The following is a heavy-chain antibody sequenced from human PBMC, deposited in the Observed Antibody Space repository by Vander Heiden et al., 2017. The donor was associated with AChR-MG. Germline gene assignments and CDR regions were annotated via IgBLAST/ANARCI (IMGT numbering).Heavy chain of an antibody. Sequence: QVQLVESGGGVVQPGGSLRLSCAASGFMFTTYGMHWVRQAPGKGLEWVAVISYDGSNKFYGDSVKGRFTVSRDSSKSTLYLQMNSLRAEDTAVYYCAKDLGTTLFFYYGMDVWGPGTTVTVSS. D-gene: IGHD1-26*01. J-gene: IGHJ6*02. CDR1: GFMFTTYG. V-gene: IGHV3-30*18. CDR3: AKDLGTTLFFYYGMDV. CDR2: ISYDGSNK.